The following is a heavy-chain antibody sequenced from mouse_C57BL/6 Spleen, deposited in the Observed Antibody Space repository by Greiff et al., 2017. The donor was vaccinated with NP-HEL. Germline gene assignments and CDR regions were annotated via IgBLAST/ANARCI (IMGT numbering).Heavy chain of an antibody. CDR1: GYTFTSYW. V-gene: IGHV1-64*01. J-gene: IGHJ4*01. CDR2: NHPNSGST. CDR3: ARSLSNWDGAMDY. Sequence: GQLQQPGAELVKPGASVKLSCKASGYTFTSYWMHWVKQRPGQGLEWIGMNHPNSGSTNHNEKFKRKAKLTVDKSSSTAYMQLRSLSSEDSAVYYCARSLSNWDGAMDYWGQGTSVTVSS. D-gene: IGHD4-1*01.